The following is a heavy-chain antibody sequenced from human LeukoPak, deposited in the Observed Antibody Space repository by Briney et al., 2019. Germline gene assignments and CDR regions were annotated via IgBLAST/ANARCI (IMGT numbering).Heavy chain of an antibody. V-gene: IGHV4-39*01. CDR1: GGSISSSSYY. Sequence: SETLSLTCTVSGGSISSSSYYWGWIRQPPGKGLEWIGSIYYSGSTYYNPSLKSRVTISVDTSKNQFSLKLSSVTAADTAVYYCARSSSKRGMDVWGQVTTFTVSS. CDR3: ARSSSKRGMDV. J-gene: IGHJ6*02. D-gene: IGHD2-15*01. CDR2: IYYSGST.